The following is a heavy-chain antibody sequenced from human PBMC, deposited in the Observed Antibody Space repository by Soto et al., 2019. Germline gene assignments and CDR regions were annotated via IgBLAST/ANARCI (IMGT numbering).Heavy chain of an antibody. CDR1: GFTFSSYS. CDR3: ARGNTFFGPPPWLAY. V-gene: IGHV3-21*01. Sequence: GGSLRLSCAASGFTFSSYSMNRVRQAPGKGLEWVSSISSSSSYIYYADSVKGRFTISRDNAKNSLYLQMNSLRAEDTAVYYCARGNTFFGPPPWLAYWGQGTLVPVSS. D-gene: IGHD3-3*01. J-gene: IGHJ4*02. CDR2: ISSSSSYI.